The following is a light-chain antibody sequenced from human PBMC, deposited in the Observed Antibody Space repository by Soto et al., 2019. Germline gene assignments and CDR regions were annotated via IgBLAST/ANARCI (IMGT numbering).Light chain of an antibody. CDR3: QQNDTSPWT. J-gene: IGKJ1*01. V-gene: IGKV3-20*01. CDR2: VAS. CDR1: QSISSSY. Sequence: EIVLTQSPGTLSSSPGERATLSCRASQSISSSYLAIAWYQQKPGQPHRLLIYVASSRATGIPDRFSGSGSGTDSTLTISGLEPEDFAVYYCQQNDTSPWTFGQGTRVEIK.